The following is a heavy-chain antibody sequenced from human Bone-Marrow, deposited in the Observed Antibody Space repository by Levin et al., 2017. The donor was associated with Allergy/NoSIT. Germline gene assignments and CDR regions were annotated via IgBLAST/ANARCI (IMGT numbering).Heavy chain of an antibody. V-gene: IGHV3-30*18. CDR3: AKEMTERIAIADDY. CDR1: GFTFSRYG. Sequence: GGSLRLSCAASGFTFSRYGMHWVRQAPAKGLEWVAVISYDGKVSYYADSVKGRFTVSRDNPKNTLYLQMNSLRAEDTAVYYCAKEMTERIAIADDYWGQGTLVTVSS. CDR2: ISYDGKVS. J-gene: IGHJ4*02. D-gene: IGHD6-13*01.